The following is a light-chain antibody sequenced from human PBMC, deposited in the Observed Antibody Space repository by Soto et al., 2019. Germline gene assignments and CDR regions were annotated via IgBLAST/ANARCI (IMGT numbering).Light chain of an antibody. CDR3: QQSYSTPRT. J-gene: IGKJ2*02. CDR1: QSISTY. Sequence: DIQMTQSPSSLSASVGDRVTITCRASQSISTYLNWYQQKVGKAPKLLIYAASSLQRVVPSRFSGSGSGTDFTLTISSLQTEDFATYYCQQSYSTPRTFGQGTKLEIK. CDR2: AAS. V-gene: IGKV1-39*01.